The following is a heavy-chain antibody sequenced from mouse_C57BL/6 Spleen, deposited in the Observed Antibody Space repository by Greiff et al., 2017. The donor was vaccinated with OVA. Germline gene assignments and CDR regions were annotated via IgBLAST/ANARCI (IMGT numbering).Heavy chain of an antibody. CDR2: INPNNGGT. D-gene: IGHD1-1*01. J-gene: IGHJ2*01. Sequence: VQLQQSGAELVRPGASVKISCKASGYTFTDYYMNWVKQSHGKSLEWIGDINPNNGGTSYNQKFKGKATLTVDKSSSTAYMELRSLTSEDSAVYYCARSGYGSIFDYWGQGTTLTVSS. V-gene: IGHV1-26*01. CDR3: ARSGYGSIFDY. CDR1: GYTFTDYY.